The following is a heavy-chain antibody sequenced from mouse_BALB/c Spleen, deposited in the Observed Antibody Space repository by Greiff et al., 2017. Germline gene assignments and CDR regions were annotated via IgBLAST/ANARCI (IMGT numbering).Heavy chain of an antibody. Sequence: VQLQQSGPELVKPGASVKIPCKASGYTFTDYNMDWVKQSQGKSLEWIGDINPNNGGTIYNQKFTGKATVTVDKSSRTAYMELRSLTSEDTAVYYSAKWGDYDGDWYFDVWGAGTTGTVSS. V-gene: IGHV1-18*01. CDR1: GYTFTDYN. J-gene: IGHJ1*01. D-gene: IGHD2-4*01. CDR2: INPNNGGT. CDR3: AKWGDYDGDWYFDV.